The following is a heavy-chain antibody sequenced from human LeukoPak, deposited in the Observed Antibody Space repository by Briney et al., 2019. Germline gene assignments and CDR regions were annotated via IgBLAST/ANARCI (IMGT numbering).Heavy chain of an antibody. Sequence: ASVTVSCKASGYTFIDYHIHWVRQAPGQGLEWMGWINPKNGGRRLAQRLQGRVTMTRDTSTGTVYRELSSLRSDDTAVYYCATKKTPLYCGGDCYSGLGWFDPWGQGTLITVSS. CDR1: GYTFIDYH. CDR3: ATKKTPLYCGGDCYSGLGWFDP. D-gene: IGHD2-21*02. CDR2: INPKNGGR. V-gene: IGHV1-2*02. J-gene: IGHJ5*02.